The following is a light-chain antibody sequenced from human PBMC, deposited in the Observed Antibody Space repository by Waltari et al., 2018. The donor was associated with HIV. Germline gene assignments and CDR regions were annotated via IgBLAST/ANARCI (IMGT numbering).Light chain of an antibody. CDR1: SSNIGSYT. CDR3: AAWDDSLNGWV. J-gene: IGLJ3*02. Sequence: QSVLTQPPSASGTPGQRVTISCSGSSSNIGSYTVNWYQQLPGTAPQLLIYSNNLRPSGVPDRFSGSKSGTSASLAISGLQSEDEADYYCAAWDDSLNGWVFGGGTKLTVL. CDR2: SNN. V-gene: IGLV1-44*01.